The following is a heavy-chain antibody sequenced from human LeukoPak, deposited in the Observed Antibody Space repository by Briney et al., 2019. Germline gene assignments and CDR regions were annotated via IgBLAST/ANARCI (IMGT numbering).Heavy chain of an antibody. CDR3: ARDINTSGSYENY. CDR1: GGTFISYA. D-gene: IGHD1-26*01. CDR2: SIPILATT. Sequence: ASVKVSCKASGGTFISYAISWVRQAPGQGLEWMGRSIPILATTIYAQKFQGRVTLTADESTSTAYMQLSSLTSEDTAVYYCARDINTSGSYENYWGQGTPVTVSS. V-gene: IGHV1-69*11. J-gene: IGHJ4*02.